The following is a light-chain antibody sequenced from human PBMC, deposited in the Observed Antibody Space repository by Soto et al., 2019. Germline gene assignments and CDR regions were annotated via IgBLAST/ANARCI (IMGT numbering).Light chain of an antibody. Sequence: EIVMTQSPATLPVSPGERATLSCRASQSVSSNLAWYQQKPGQAPRLLIYGASTGATGIPARFSGSGSGTEFTLTISSLQSEDFAVYYCQQYNNWPPRFTFGGGTKVEIK. J-gene: IGKJ4*01. V-gene: IGKV3-15*01. CDR2: GAS. CDR1: QSVSSN. CDR3: QQYNNWPPRFT.